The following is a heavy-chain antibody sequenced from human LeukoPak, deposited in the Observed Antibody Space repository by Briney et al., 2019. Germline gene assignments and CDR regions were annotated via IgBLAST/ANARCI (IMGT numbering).Heavy chain of an antibody. CDR1: GSNFATYW. J-gene: IGHJ2*01. CDR2: IYPGESET. CDR3: ARREYGDA. D-gene: IGHD4-17*01. Sequence: GGSLQISGEGSGSNFATYWIGGGRQLPGKGQGGMGIIYPGESETRESTSWQGQVTISADNSISTAYLQWKSLKASDTAIYYCARREYGDAWGRGTLVTVSS. V-gene: IGHV5-51*01.